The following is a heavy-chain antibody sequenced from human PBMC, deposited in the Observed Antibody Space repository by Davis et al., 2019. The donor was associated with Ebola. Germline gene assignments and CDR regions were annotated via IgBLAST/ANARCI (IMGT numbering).Heavy chain of an antibody. CDR1: GYTFTSYY. CDR2: INPSGGST. CDR3: ARIGYCSSTSCYWDYYYYGMDV. J-gene: IGHJ6*02. D-gene: IGHD2-2*01. V-gene: IGHV1-46*01. Sequence: ASVKVSCKTSGYTFTSYYMHWVRQAPGQGLEWMGIINPSGGSTSYAQKFQGRVTMNTDTSTSTAYMELRSLRSDDTAVYYCARIGYCSSTSCYWDYYYYGMDVWGQGTTVTVSS.